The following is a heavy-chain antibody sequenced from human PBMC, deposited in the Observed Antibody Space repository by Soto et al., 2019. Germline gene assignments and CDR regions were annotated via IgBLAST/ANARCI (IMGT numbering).Heavy chain of an antibody. CDR3: AKALAGGSFGLSYFDY. V-gene: IGHV3-30*18. CDR1: GFTFSSYG. D-gene: IGHD1-26*01. J-gene: IGHJ4*02. Sequence: AGSLRLSCAASGFTFSSYGLLWVRQAPGKGLEWVAVISYDGSNKYYADSVKGRFTISRDNSKNTLYLQMNSLRAEDTAVYYCAKALAGGSFGLSYFDYWGQGT. CDR2: ISYDGSNK.